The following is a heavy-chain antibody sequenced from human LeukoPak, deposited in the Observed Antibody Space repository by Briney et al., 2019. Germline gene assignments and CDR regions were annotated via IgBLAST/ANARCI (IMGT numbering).Heavy chain of an antibody. CDR1: GGSFSGYY. CDR3: ARVGYCGGDCYPFDY. V-gene: IGHV4-34*01. Sequence: SETLSLTCAIYGGSFSGYYWSWIRQPPGKGLEWIGEINHRGGTNYNPSLKSRVTISVDTSRNSFSLELSSVTAADTAVYYCARVGYCGGDCYPFDYWGQGTLTTISS. J-gene: IGHJ4*02. D-gene: IGHD2-21*02. CDR2: INHRGGT.